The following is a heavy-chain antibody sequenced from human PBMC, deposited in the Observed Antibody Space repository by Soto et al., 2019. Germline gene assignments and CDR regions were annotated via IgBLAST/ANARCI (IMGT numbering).Heavy chain of an antibody. CDR2: IYYSGST. Sequence: SETLSLTCTVSGGSISSSSYYWGWIRQPPGKGLEWIGSIYYSGSTYYNPSLKSRVTISVDTSKNQFSLKLSSVTAADTAVYYCARAYGSGSYYKIENWFDPWGQGTLVTVSS. J-gene: IGHJ5*02. D-gene: IGHD3-10*01. CDR1: GGSISSSSYY. CDR3: ARAYGSGSYYKIENWFDP. V-gene: IGHV4-39*01.